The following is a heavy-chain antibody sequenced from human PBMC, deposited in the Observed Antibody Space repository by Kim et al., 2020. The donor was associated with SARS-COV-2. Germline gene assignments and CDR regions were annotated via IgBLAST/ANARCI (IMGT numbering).Heavy chain of an antibody. CDR1: GGSISSGGYY. D-gene: IGHD3-10*01. J-gene: IGHJ3*02. CDR2: IYYSGST. CDR3: ARDQADGEAFDI. V-gene: IGHV4-31*03. Sequence: SETLSLTCTVSGGSISSGGYYWSWIRQHPGKGLEWIGYIYYSGSTYYNPSLKSRVTISVDTSKNQFSLKLSSVTAADTAVYYCARDQADGEAFDIWGQGTMVTVSS.